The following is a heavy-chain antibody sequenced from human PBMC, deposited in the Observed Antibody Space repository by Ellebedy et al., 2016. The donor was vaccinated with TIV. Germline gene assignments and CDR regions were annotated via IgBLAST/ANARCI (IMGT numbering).Heavy chain of an antibody. Sequence: MPGGSLRLSCGVSGGSVSNTRYYWAWIRQPPGKGLEWIGSVYYSGSPYYNPSFKSRVTLSADTSKNQFSLNLRTVTAAETAVYYCARIDPWQPIDDWGQGILVTVSS. J-gene: IGHJ4*02. V-gene: IGHV4-39*01. CDR3: ARIDPWQPIDD. CDR2: VYYSGSP. D-gene: IGHD2-21*01. CDR1: GGSVSNTRYY.